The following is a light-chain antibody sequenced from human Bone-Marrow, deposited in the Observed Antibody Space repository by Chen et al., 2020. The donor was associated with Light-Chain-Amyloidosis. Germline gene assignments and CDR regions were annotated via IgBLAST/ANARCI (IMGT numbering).Light chain of an antibody. CDR3: SSFTSSSSYV. CDR1: SGDVGTYNY. J-gene: IGLJ1*01. CDR2: AVS. V-gene: IGLV2-14*01. Sequence: QSALTQPASVSGSPGQSITISCTGTSGDVGTYNYVSWYQQHPGKAPKVMIYAVSNRPSGGSNRFSGSKSGNTASLTISGLQADDEADYYCSSFTSSSSYVFGPGTKVTVL.